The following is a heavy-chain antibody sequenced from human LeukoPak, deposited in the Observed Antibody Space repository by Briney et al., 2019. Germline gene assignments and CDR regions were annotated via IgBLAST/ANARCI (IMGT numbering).Heavy chain of an antibody. CDR1: GGSFSGYY. V-gene: IGHV4-34*01. J-gene: IGHJ4*02. Sequence: SETLSLTCAVYGGSFSGYYWSWIRQPPGKGLEWIGEINHSGSTNYNPSLKSRVTISVDTSKNQFSLKLSSVTAADTAVYYCARCERWLPTIGFDYWGQGTLVTVSS. D-gene: IGHD5-24*01. CDR3: ARCERWLPTIGFDY. CDR2: INHSGST.